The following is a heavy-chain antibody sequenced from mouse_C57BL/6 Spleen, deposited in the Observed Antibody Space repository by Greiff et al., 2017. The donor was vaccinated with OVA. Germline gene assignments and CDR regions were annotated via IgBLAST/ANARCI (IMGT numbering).Heavy chain of an antibody. V-gene: IGHV5-17*01. CDR2: ISSGSSTI. Sequence: EVKLQESGGGLVKPGGSLKLSCAASGFTFSDYGMHWVRQAPEKGLEWVAYISSGSSTIYYADTVKGRFTISRDNAKNTLFLQMTSLRSEDTAMYYCARPGYYGSSLYAMDYWGQGTSVTVSS. CDR3: ARPGYYGSSLYAMDY. D-gene: IGHD1-1*01. CDR1: GFTFSDYG. J-gene: IGHJ4*01.